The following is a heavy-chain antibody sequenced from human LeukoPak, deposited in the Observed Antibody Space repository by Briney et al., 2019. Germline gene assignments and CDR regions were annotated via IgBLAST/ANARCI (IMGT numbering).Heavy chain of an antibody. V-gene: IGHV4-59*01. CDR3: ARGHYYDSSGHGC. CDR1: GGSISSYY. D-gene: IGHD3-22*01. J-gene: IGHJ4*02. CDR2: IYYSGST. Sequence: PSETLSLTCTVSGGSISSYYWSWIRQPPGKGLEWIGYIYYSGSTNCNPSLKSRVTISVDTSKNQFSLKLSSVTAADTAVYYCARGHYYDSSGHGCWGQGTLVTVSS.